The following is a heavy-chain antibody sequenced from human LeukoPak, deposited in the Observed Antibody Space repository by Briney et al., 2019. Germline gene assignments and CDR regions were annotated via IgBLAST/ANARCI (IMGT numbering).Heavy chain of an antibody. Sequence: GGSLRLSCAASGFTFRSYWMTWVRQAPGKGLEWVANINQGGSAQYYMESVKGRFTISRDDAKNSFYLQMNSLRDEDTAVYYCARVEYSDWNLEYWGQGTLVTVSS. CDR2: INQGGSAQ. CDR3: ARVEYSDWNLEY. CDR1: GFTFRSYW. V-gene: IGHV3-7*01. J-gene: IGHJ4*02. D-gene: IGHD1-26*01.